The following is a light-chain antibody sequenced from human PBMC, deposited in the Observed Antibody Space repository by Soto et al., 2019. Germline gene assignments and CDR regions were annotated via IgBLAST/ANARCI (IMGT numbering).Light chain of an antibody. CDR1: QDISNY. CDR3: QKYDNPPSST. J-gene: IGKJ3*01. CDR2: DAS. V-gene: IGKV1-33*01. Sequence: DIQMTQSPSSLSASVGDRVTITCQASQDISNYLNWYQQKPGKAPKLLIYDASNLETGVPSRFSGSGSGTDFTFTISTRNPKDIATNNCQKYDNPPSSTFAPGPKVN.